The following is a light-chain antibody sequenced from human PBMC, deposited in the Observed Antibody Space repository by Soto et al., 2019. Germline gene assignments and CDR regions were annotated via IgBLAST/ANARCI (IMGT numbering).Light chain of an antibody. CDR2: EGT. CDR1: SSDVGGSYNL. V-gene: IGLV2-23*03. Sequence: QSALTQPASVSGSPGQSITISCTGTSSDVGGSYNLVSWYQQHPGKAPKLIIYEGTKRPSGISNRFSGSRSGNTASLTISGLQAEDEADYYCCSYASSSTFVFGGGTQLTVL. CDR3: CSYASSSTFV. J-gene: IGLJ2*01.